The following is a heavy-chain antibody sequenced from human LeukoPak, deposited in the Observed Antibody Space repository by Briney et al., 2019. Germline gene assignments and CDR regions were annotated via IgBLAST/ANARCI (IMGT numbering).Heavy chain of an antibody. CDR2: INQGGSER. CDR3: ARDLNVAAAATPFDY. V-gene: IGHV3-7*03. J-gene: IGHJ4*02. CDR1: GFTFSSYW. D-gene: IGHD6-13*01. Sequence: GGSLRLSCAASGFTFSSYWMSWVRQAPGKGLEGVANINQGGSERYYVDSVKGRFTISRDNAKNSLFLQMNSLRAEDTAVYYCARDLNVAAAATPFDYWGQGTLVTVSS.